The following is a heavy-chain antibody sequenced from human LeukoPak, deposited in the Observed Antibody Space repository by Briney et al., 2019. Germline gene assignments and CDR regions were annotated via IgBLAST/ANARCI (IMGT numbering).Heavy chain of an antibody. CDR1: GGSISSYY. V-gene: IGHV4-59*01. J-gene: IGHJ5*02. CDR2: IYYSGST. CDR3: ARDQGWFDP. Sequence: SETLSLTCTVSGGSISSYYWSWIRQPPGKGLEWIGYIYYSGSTNYNPSLKSRVTISVDTSKNQFSLKLSSVTAADTAVYYCARDQGWFDPWGQGTLVTVSS.